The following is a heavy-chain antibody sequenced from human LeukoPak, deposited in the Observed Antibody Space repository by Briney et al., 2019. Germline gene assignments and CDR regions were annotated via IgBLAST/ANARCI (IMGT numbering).Heavy chain of an antibody. V-gene: IGHV4-34*01. Sequence: SETLPLTCAVYGGSFSGYYWSWIRQPPGKGLEWIGEINHSGSTNYNPSLKSRVTISVDTSKNQFSLKLSSVTAADTAVYYCARGSSRPRAGAWRPYNWFDPWGQGTLVTVSS. J-gene: IGHJ5*02. D-gene: IGHD6-13*01. CDR2: INHSGST. CDR3: ARGSSRPRAGAWRPYNWFDP. CDR1: GGSFSGYY.